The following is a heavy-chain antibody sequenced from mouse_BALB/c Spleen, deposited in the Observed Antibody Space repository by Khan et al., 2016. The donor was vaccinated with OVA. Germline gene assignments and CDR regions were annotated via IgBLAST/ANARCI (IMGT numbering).Heavy chain of an antibody. CDR1: GYSITSNYA. V-gene: IGHV3-2*02. J-gene: IGHJ4*01. Sequence: EVQLQESGPGLVKPSQSLSLTCTVTGYSITSNYAWNWIRQFPENKLERMGYISYSGSTNYHPSLKSRISITRDTSKNQFFLQLNSVTTEDTATYYCARVNYYGYAMDYWGQGTSITVSS. CDR2: ISYSGST. CDR3: ARVNYYGYAMDY. D-gene: IGHD1-1*01.